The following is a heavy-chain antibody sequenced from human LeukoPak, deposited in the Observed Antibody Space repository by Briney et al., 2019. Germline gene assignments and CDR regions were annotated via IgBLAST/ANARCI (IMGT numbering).Heavy chain of an antibody. CDR2: IKKDGSEE. CDR3: AREDMWAFDM. J-gene: IGHJ3*02. D-gene: IGHD2-15*01. V-gene: IGHV3-7*01. CDR1: GFTLNSYL. Sequence: PGGSLRLSCAVSGFTLNSYLMRWVRQAPGRGLEWVANIKKDGSEESYLDSVKGRFTVSRDNAKNSLFLQMNSLRAEDTAVYYCAREDMWAFDMWGQGTMVTVSS.